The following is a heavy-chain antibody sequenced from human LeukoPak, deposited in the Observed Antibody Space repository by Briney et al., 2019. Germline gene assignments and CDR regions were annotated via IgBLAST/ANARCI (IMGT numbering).Heavy chain of an antibody. D-gene: IGHD4-11*01. J-gene: IGHJ4*02. CDR3: ARDAQRGFDYSNSLQY. Sequence: GRSLILSCAASGFTFSHYVMHWVRQAPGKGLEWVAVISSDGTNQFYADSVKGRFTISRDDFQKTVFLHMSSLRAEDTAIYYCARDAQRGFDYSNSLQYWGQGTLVTVSS. V-gene: IGHV3-33*01. CDR2: ISSDGTNQ. CDR1: GFTFSHYV.